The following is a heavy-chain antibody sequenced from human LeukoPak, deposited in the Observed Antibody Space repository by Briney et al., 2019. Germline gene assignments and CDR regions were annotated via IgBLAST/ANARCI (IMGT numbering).Heavy chain of an antibody. J-gene: IGHJ3*02. Sequence: SETLSPTCTVSGGSISSYYWSWIRQPPGKGLEWIGYIYYSGSTNYNPSLKSRVTISVDTSKNQFSLKLSSVTAADTAVYYCARGSGGVYGEAFDIWGQGTMVTVSS. CDR3: ARGSGGVYGEAFDI. CDR1: GGSISSYY. CDR2: IYYSGST. V-gene: IGHV4-59*01. D-gene: IGHD5/OR15-5a*01.